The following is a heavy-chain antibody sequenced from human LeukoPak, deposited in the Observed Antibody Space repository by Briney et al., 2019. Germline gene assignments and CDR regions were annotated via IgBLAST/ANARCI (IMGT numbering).Heavy chain of an antibody. CDR1: GGTFSSYA. J-gene: IGHJ6*03. CDR2: IIPIFGTA. CDR3: ASGSRDGNYYYYMDV. Sequence: ASVKVSCKASGGTFSSYAISWVRQAPGQGLEWMGGIIPIFGTANYAQKFQGRVTITADESTSTAYMELSSLRSEDTAVYYCASGSRDGNYYYYMDVWGKGTTVTVSS. V-gene: IGHV1-69*13. D-gene: IGHD2-15*01.